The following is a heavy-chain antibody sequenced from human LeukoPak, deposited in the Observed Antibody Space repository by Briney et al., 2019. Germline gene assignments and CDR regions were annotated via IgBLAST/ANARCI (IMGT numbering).Heavy chain of an antibody. J-gene: IGHJ4*02. D-gene: IGHD3-10*01. V-gene: IGHV1-69*13. CDR2: IIPIFGTA. Sequence: SVKDSCKASAGTFTSYAISWVRQAPGQGLEWMGGIIPIFGTANYAQKFQGRVTITADESTSTAYTELSSLRSEDTAVYYCARESPVGSGTDYWGQGTLVTVSS. CDR1: AGTFTSYA. CDR3: ARESPVGSGTDY.